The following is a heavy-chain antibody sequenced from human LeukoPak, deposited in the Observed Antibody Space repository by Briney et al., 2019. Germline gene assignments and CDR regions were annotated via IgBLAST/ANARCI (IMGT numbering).Heavy chain of an antibody. CDR1: GFTFSSYA. CDR3: AKTLFSRSTSCLIDY. J-gene: IGHJ4*02. D-gene: IGHD2-2*01. V-gene: IGHV3-23*01. CDR2: ISGSGGST. Sequence: AGGSLRLSCAASGFTFSSYAMSWVRQGPGKGLEWVSAISGSGGSTYYADSAKGRFTISRDNSKNTQYLQMNSLRAEDTAVYYCAKTLFSRSTSCLIDYWGQGTLVTVSS.